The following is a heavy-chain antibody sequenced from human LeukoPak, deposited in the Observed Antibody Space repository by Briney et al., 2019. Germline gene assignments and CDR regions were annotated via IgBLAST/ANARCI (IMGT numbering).Heavy chain of an antibody. D-gene: IGHD6-19*01. CDR2: IYYSGST. V-gene: IGHV4-59*08. Sequence: SETLSLTCAVYGGSFSGHHWSWIRQPPGKGLEWIGYIYYSGSTNYNPSLKSRVTISVDTSKNQFSLKLSSVAAADTAVYYCARMVSSGWYNYYYYYMDVWGKGTTVTISS. CDR3: ARMVSSGWYNYYYYYMDV. CDR1: GGSFSGHH. J-gene: IGHJ6*03.